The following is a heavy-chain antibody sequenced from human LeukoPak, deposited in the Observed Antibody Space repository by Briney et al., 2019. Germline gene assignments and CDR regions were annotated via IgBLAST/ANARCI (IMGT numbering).Heavy chain of an antibody. D-gene: IGHD5-18*01. CDR3: ARAGGGYSFGYYMVV. V-gene: IGHV3-21*01. CDR1: GLTFISYS. J-gene: IGHJ6*03. CDR2: ISRISSYI. Sequence: AGRSERLSCAASGLTFISYSMSSARQAPGTGLEWVSSISRISSYIYHAHSAKGRFTISRDQPKHPLELQLNGRLAEHPVFQCCARAGGGYSFGYYMVVWGKGGTVSIS.